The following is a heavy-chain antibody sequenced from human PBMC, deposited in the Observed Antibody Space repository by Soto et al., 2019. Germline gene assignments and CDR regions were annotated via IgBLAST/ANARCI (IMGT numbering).Heavy chain of an antibody. J-gene: IGHJ4*02. CDR3: ARLGPTSGHSNQPVDH. CDR2: IYPGDSDT. Sequence: PGESLKIPCKGSENSFITYWIAWVRQKPGKGLGWMGIIYPGDSDTTYSSSFRGQVTISADKSISTVYLQWSSLEASDTAMYFCARLGPTSGHSNQPVDHWGQGTLVTVSS. V-gene: IGHV5-51*01. D-gene: IGHD4-4*01. CDR1: ENSFITYW.